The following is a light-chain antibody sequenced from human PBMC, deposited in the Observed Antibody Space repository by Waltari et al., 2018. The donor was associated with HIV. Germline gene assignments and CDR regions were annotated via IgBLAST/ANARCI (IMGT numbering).Light chain of an antibody. CDR3: CSYAGNYSYV. Sequence: QSALTQPRSVSGSPGQSVTISCTGTSRDVGDSTYASWYRQNPGKVPKLMISDVSKRPSGVPDRFSGSRSGNTASLTISGLQAEDEADYFCCSYAGNYSYVFGSGSRVTVL. CDR1: SRDVGDSTY. CDR2: DVS. V-gene: IGLV2-11*01. J-gene: IGLJ1*01.